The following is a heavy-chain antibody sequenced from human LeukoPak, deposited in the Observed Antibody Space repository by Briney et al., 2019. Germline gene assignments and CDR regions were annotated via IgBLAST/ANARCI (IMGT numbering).Heavy chain of an antibody. V-gene: IGHV3-73*01. CDR2: IRSKTNNYAT. CDR1: GFTFSGCA. J-gene: IGHJ6*02. D-gene: IGHD3-3*01. Sequence: GGSLRLSCAASGFTFSGCAIHWVRQASGKGLEWIGRIRSKTNNYATIYGASVKDRVTFSRDDSKNTAYLQINSLKAEDTALYYCTRHYDPGDYNYRMDVWGQGTSVTVSS. CDR3: TRHYDPGDYNYRMDV.